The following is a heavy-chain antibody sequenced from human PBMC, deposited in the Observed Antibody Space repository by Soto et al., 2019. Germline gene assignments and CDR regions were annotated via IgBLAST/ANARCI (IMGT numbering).Heavy chain of an antibody. Sequence: EVHLVESGGGLVQPGGSLRLSCAASGFTFSSYSLNWVRQAPGKGLEWVSYITSSGTTVYYADSVRGRFTISRDNAKNSLYLQMNSLSDDETAVYYCARGSSNWAYYFDFCGQGTLVTVSS. D-gene: IGHD6-13*01. V-gene: IGHV3-48*02. CDR1: GFTFSSYS. CDR2: ITSSGTTV. CDR3: ARGSSNWAYYFDF. J-gene: IGHJ4*02.